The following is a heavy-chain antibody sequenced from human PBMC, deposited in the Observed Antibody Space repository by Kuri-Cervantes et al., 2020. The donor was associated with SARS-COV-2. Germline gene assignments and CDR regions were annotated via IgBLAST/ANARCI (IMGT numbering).Heavy chain of an antibody. V-gene: IGHV4-34*01. D-gene: IGHD2-15*01. CDR3: ARGAGYWDEYFQH. Sequence: SQTLSLTCAFYGESFSGYYWNWIRQSPGKGLEWIGEVNHRGSTNYNPSLKSRVTISVDTSKNQFSLKLSSVTAADTAVYYCARGAGYWDEYFQHWGQGTLVTVSS. CDR2: VNHRGST. J-gene: IGHJ1*01. CDR1: GESFSGYY.